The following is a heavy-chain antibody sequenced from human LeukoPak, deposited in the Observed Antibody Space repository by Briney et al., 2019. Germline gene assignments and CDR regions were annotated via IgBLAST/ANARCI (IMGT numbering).Heavy chain of an antibody. J-gene: IGHJ4*02. CDR2: IYYSGST. D-gene: IGHD6-13*01. CDR1: GGSISSYY. CDR3: ARSPAAGLYFDY. V-gene: IGHV4-59*01. Sequence: SETLSLTCTVSGGSISSYYWSWIRQPPGKGLEWIGYIYYSGSTNYNSSLKSRVTLSVDTSKNQFSLKLSSVTAADTAVYYCARSPAAGLYFDYWGQGTLVTVSS.